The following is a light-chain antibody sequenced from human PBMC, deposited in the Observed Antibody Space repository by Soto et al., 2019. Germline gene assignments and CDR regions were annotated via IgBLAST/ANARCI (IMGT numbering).Light chain of an antibody. J-gene: IGKJ5*01. CDR3: QQYNNWPPIT. V-gene: IGKV3-15*01. CDR2: GAS. CDR1: QRVSSGY. Sequence: MQSPCTLSLSPGERATLSCRASQRVSSGYLAWYQQKPGQAPRLLIYGASTRATGIPARFSGSGSGTEFTLTISSLQSEDFAVYYCQQYNNWPPITFGQGTRLEIK.